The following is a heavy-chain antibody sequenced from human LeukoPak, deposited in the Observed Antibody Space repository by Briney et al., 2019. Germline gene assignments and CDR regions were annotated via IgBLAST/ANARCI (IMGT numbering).Heavy chain of an antibody. CDR3: ARGITYYDFWSGFTDYFDY. J-gene: IGHJ4*02. Sequence: ASVKVSCKASGYTFTSYGISWVRQAPGQGLEWMGWISAYNGNTNYAQKLQGRVTMTTDTSTSTAYMELRSLRAEDTAVYYCARGITYYDFWSGFTDYFDYWGQGTLVTVSS. CDR1: GYTFTSYG. D-gene: IGHD3-3*01. CDR2: ISAYNGNT. V-gene: IGHV1-18*01.